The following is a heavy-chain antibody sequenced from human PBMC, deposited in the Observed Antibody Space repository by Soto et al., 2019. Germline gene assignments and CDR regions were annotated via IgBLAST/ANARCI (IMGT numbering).Heavy chain of an antibody. J-gene: IGHJ6*02. CDR1: GYTFTSYY. CDR2: INPSGGST. V-gene: IGHV1-46*01. Sequence: GASVKVSCKAAGYTFTSYYMHWVRQAPGQGLERMGIINPSGGSTSYAQKFQGRVTMTRDTSTSTVYMELSSLRSEDTAVYYCARVRAVAGMGVGYYYYYGMDVWGQGTTVTGSS. CDR3: ARVRAVAGMGVGYYYYYGMDV. D-gene: IGHD6-19*01.